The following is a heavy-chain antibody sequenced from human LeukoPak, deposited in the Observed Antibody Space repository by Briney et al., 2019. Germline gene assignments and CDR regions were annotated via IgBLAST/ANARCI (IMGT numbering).Heavy chain of an antibody. J-gene: IGHJ6*02. Sequence: SETLSLTCTVSGDSVRSYYWSWIRQPPGQGLEWLGHINDRGSTNYNPSLQGRVTISIDTSKNQFSLKVNSVTAADTAVYYCARDSRYGSGWFEDGLDFWGQGTTVTVSS. V-gene: IGHV4-59*02. CDR1: GDSVRSYY. D-gene: IGHD6-13*01. CDR2: INDRGST. CDR3: ARDSRYGSGWFEDGLDF.